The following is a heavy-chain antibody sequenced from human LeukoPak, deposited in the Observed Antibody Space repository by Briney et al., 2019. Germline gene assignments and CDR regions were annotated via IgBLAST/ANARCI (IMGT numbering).Heavy chain of an antibody. V-gene: IGHV3-23*01. CDR3: ARVDTAMVIRPVDY. J-gene: IGHJ4*02. CDR2: TSGSGGST. Sequence: GESLTLSCAASGFTLSSYAMSWVRQAPGKVLEWVSATSGSGGSTYYADSVKGRFTISRDNSKNTLYLQMNSLRAEDTAVYYCARVDTAMVIRPVDYWGQGTLVTVSS. D-gene: IGHD5-18*01. CDR1: GFTLSSYA.